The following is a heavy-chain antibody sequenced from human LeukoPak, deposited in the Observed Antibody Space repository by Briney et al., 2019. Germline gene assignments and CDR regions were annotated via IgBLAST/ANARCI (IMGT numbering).Heavy chain of an antibody. CDR3: ARDPAMVRGYSGYFDY. CDR1: GFIFRNYA. Sequence: GGSLRLSCTASGFIFRNYAMSWIRQVPGKGLEWVSSISSSSSYIYYADSVKGRFTISRDNAKNSLYLQMNSLRAEDTAVYYCARDPAMVRGYSGYFDYWGQGTLVTVSS. CDR2: ISSSSSYI. V-gene: IGHV3-21*01. J-gene: IGHJ4*02. D-gene: IGHD3-10*01.